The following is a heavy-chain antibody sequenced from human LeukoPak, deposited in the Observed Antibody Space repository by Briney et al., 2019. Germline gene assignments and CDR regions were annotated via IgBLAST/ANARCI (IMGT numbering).Heavy chain of an antibody. V-gene: IGHV1-2*02. Sequence: ASVKVSCKASGYTFTGYYMHWVRQAPGQGLEWMGWINPNSGGTNYAQKFQGRVTMTRDTSISTAYMELSRLRSDDTAVYYCARALPTDYYYYDGSGYNYWGQGTLVTVSS. D-gene: IGHD3-22*01. CDR2: INPNSGGT. J-gene: IGHJ4*02. CDR1: GYTFTGYY. CDR3: ARALPTDYYYYDGSGYNY.